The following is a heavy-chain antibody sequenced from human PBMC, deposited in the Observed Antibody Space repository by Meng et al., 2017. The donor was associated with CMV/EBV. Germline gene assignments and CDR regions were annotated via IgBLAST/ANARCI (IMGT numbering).Heavy chain of an antibody. V-gene: IGHV3-30-3*01. CDR3: AREGEITIIGYPTFTFDY. D-gene: IGHD3-22*01. Sequence: TLINYAILWVPQAPGSGLECVAFISYDGGITYYTDSVKGRFTISRDNSKNTMYLQMNSLRPEDTAVYYCAREGEITIIGYPTFTFDYWGLGTLVTVSS. J-gene: IGHJ4*02. CDR2: ISYDGGIT. CDR1: TLINYA.